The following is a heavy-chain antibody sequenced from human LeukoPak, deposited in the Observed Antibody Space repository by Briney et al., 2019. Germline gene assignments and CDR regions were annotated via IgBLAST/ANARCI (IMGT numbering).Heavy chain of an antibody. D-gene: IGHD2-15*01. CDR2: INPSGGST. Sequence: ASVKVSCKASGYTFTSYYMHWVRQAPGQGLEWMGIINPSGGSTSYAQKFQGRVTMTRATSTSTVYMELSSLRSEDTAVYYCARDPTGYCSGGSCYDGDYWGQGTLVTVSS. CDR3: ARDPTGYCSGGSCYDGDY. J-gene: IGHJ4*02. V-gene: IGHV1-46*01. CDR1: GYTFTSYY.